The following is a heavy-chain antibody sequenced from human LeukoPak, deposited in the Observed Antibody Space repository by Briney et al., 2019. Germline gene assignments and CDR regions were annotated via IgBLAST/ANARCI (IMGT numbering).Heavy chain of an antibody. J-gene: IGHJ4*02. V-gene: IGHV3-23*01. CDR1: GFTFSSYA. CDR3: AKDQGGSSSWYSKFDY. Sequence: GRSLRLSCAASGFTFSSYAMSWVRQAPGKGLEWVSAISGSGGSTYYADSVKGRFTISRDNSKNTLYLQMNSLRAEDTAVYYCAKDQGGSSSWYSKFDYWGQGTLVTVSS. D-gene: IGHD6-13*01. CDR2: ISGSGGST.